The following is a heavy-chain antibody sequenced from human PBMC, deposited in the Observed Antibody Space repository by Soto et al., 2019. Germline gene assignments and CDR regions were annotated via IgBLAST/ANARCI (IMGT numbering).Heavy chain of an antibody. CDR1: GFTFSTFA. CDR2: ITGGSGFT. CDR3: AKSGPTNYFDF. J-gene: IGHJ4*02. Sequence: GGSLRLSCAASGFTFSTFAMNWVRQAPGKGLEWVSGITGGSGFTFYADSVKGRFTISRDDSENTLFLQMSSLRAEDTAKYYCAKSGPTNYFDFWGQGTQVTVYS. V-gene: IGHV3-23*01.